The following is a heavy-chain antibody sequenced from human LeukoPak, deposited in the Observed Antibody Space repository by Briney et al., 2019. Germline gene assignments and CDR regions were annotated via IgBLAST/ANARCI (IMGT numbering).Heavy chain of an antibody. D-gene: IGHD1-26*01. V-gene: IGHV1-46*01. Sequence: ASVKVSCKASGYTFTDYYVHWVRQAPGQGLEWMGIINPSGGSTSYAQRFRGRVTMTRDMSTSTVYMELSSLRSEDATGYYCVRVGGSAPSGDGFDMGRQGTMPTVS. CDR1: GYTFTDYY. J-gene: IGHJ3*02. CDR3: VRVGGSAPSGDGFDM. CDR2: INPSGGST.